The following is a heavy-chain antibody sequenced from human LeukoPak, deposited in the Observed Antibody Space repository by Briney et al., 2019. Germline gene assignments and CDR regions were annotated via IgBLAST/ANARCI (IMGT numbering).Heavy chain of an antibody. CDR3: TRGSGRFEF. V-gene: IGHV3-49*04. J-gene: IGHJ4*02. CDR2: IRAKAYGGTT. D-gene: IGHD2-15*01. Sequence: GGSLGLSCAASGFTFGDFPMTWVRQAPGKGLEWVGYIRAKAYGGTTEYAASVKGRFDISRDDSKRIAYLQMNRLRTDDTAVYYCTRGSGRFEFWGQGALVTVSS. CDR1: GFTFGDFP.